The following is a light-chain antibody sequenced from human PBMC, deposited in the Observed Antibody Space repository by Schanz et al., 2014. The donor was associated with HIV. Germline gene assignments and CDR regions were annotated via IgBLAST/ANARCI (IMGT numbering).Light chain of an antibody. CDR3: SSYAATSNVL. CDR1: SSDVGGYNY. J-gene: IGLJ3*02. V-gene: IGLV2-8*01. Sequence: QSALTQPASVSGSPGQSITISCTGTSSDVGGYNYVSWYQQHPGKAPKLIISEVSKRPSGVPDRFSGSKSGNTASLTVSGXXXEDEADYYCSSYAATSNVLFGGGTKLTVL. CDR2: EVS.